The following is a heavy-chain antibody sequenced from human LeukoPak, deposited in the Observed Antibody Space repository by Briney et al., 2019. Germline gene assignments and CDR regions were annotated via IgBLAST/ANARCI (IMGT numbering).Heavy chain of an antibody. CDR3: AKDEGWELLHDFDY. V-gene: IGHV3-30*18. Sequence: GGPLRLSCAASGFRFSSYGMHWVRQAPGKGLEWVAVISYDGSNKYYADSVKGRFTISRDNSKNTLFLQMNSLRAEDTAVYYCAKDEGWELLHDFDYWGQGTLVTVSS. J-gene: IGHJ4*02. CDR1: GFRFSSYG. D-gene: IGHD1-26*01. CDR2: ISYDGSNK.